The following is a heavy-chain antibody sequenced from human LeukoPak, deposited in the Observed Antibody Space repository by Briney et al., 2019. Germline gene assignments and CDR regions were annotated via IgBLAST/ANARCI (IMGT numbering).Heavy chain of an antibody. D-gene: IGHD4-11*01. V-gene: IGHV4-38-2*02. Sequence: SETLSLTCTVSGYSISSGYYWGWIRQPPGKALEWIGSMYHSGSTYYNPSLKSRVTISVDTSKNQFSLKRSSVTAADTAVYYCARESYTNRGYYYYYMDVWGKGTTVTVSS. CDR3: ARESYTNRGYYYYYMDV. CDR1: GYSISSGYY. J-gene: IGHJ6*03. CDR2: MYHSGST.